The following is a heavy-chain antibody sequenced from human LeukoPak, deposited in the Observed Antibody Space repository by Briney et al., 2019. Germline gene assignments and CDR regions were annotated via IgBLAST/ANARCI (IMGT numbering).Heavy chain of an antibody. J-gene: IGHJ4*02. CDR2: ISSTDAGT. CDR1: GFSSSSYA. CDR3: AKAPVTSCRGAYCYPFDY. Sequence: GGSLRLSCAASGFSSSSYAMSWVRQAPGKGLEWVSAISSTDAGTYHADSVRGRFTISRDSSKNTLYLQMNSLRAEDAAVYYCAKAPVTSCRGAYCYPFDYWGQGTLVTVSS. D-gene: IGHD2-21*01. V-gene: IGHV3-23*01.